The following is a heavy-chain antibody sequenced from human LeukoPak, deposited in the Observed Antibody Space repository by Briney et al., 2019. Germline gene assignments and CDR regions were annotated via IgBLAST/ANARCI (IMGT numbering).Heavy chain of an antibody. CDR3: AAATYGYFFDY. V-gene: IGHV3-33*01. D-gene: IGHD5-18*01. CDR2: IWYDGSNK. Sequence: GGSLRLSCAASGFTFSSYGMHWVRQAPGKGLEWVAVIWYDGSNKYYADSVKGRFTISRDNSKNTLYPQMNSLRAEDTAVYYCAAATYGYFFDYWGQGTLVTVSS. CDR1: GFTFSSYG. J-gene: IGHJ4*02.